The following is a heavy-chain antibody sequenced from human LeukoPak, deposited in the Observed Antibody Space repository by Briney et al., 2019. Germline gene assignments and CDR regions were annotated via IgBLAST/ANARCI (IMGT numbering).Heavy chain of an antibody. Sequence: ASVKVSCKASGYTFTSYAMHWVRQAPGQRLEWMGWINAGNGNTKYSQKFQGRVTITRDTSASTAYMELSSLRSEDTAVYYCARVGGLSSYVWSYYYYGMDVWGQGTTVTVSS. J-gene: IGHJ6*02. CDR1: GYTFTSYA. V-gene: IGHV1-3*01. D-gene: IGHD3-16*01. CDR2: INAGNGNT. CDR3: ARVGGLSSYVWSYYYYGMDV.